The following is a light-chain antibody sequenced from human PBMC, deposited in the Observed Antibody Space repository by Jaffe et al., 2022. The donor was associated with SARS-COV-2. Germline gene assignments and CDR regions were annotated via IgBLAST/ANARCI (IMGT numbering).Light chain of an antibody. Sequence: DIQMTQSPSSLSASVGDRVTITCRASQSTGRYLNWYQQKPGKAPKVVIYATSTLESGVPSRFSGSGSGTDFALTISSLQPEDFATYFCQQTSSTPWTFGQGTKVEVK. CDR2: ATS. CDR3: QQTSSTPWT. V-gene: IGKV1-39*01. J-gene: IGKJ1*01. CDR1: QSTGRY.